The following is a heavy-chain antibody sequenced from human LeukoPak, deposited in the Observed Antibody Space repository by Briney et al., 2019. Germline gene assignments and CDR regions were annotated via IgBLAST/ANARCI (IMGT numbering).Heavy chain of an antibody. CDR3: ASLGLKDIVVVPAAMSLVRLPRS. Sequence: TSETLSLTCAVYGGSFSGYYWGWIRQPPGKGLEWIGSIYYSGSTYYNPSLKSRVTMSVDTSKNQFSLKLSSVTAVDTAVYYCASLGLKDIVVVPAAMSLVRLPRSWGQGTLVTVSS. J-gene: IGHJ4*02. CDR2: IYYSGST. D-gene: IGHD2-2*01. V-gene: IGHV4-34*01. CDR1: GGSFSGYY.